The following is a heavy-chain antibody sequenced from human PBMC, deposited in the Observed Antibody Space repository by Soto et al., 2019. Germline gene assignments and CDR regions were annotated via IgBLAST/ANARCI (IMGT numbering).Heavy chain of an antibody. V-gene: IGHV3-33*01. D-gene: IGHD6-19*01. Sequence: QVHLVESGGGVVQPGRSLRLSCAASGSTFSRNGMHWVRQAPGKGLEWVAVIWYDGSEKYYADSVKGRFTISRDNSKNTLYLQMNSLRAEDTAVYYCARDRPAVAGKYYYYCGLDVWGQGTTVTVSS. CDR1: GSTFSRNG. J-gene: IGHJ6*02. CDR2: IWYDGSEK. CDR3: ARDRPAVAGKYYYYCGLDV.